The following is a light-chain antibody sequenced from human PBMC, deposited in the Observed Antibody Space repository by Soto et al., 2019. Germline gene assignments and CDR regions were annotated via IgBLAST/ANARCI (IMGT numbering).Light chain of an antibody. CDR3: CSYAGSSTL. Sequence: QSALTQPASVSGSPGQSITISCTGTSSDVGSYNLVSWYQQHPGKAPKLMIYEVSKRPSGVSNRFSGSKSGNTASLTISGLQAKDEADYYCCSYAGSSTLFGTGTKVTVL. CDR1: SSDVGSYNL. CDR2: EVS. V-gene: IGLV2-23*02. J-gene: IGLJ1*01.